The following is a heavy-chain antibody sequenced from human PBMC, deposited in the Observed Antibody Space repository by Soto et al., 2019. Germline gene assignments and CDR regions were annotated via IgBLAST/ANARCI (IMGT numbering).Heavy chain of an antibody. J-gene: IGHJ6*02. V-gene: IGHV1-69*06. CDR3: ARAKFRSGLLFLEWISHHHSHYDMDV. Sequence: QVQLVQSGAEVKKPGSSVKVSCKASGGTFSSNAINWVRQAPGQGLEWMGGIIPVLGTVDYAQNFQGRLTITADKSMETAYMDLSSLRSEDTAVYYCARAKFRSGLLFLEWISHHHSHYDMDVWGQGTTDTVSS. CDR2: IIPVLGTV. CDR1: GGTFSSNA. D-gene: IGHD3-3*01.